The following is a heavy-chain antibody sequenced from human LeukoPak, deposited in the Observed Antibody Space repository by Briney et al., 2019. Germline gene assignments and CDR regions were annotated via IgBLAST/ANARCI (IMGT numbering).Heavy chain of an antibody. V-gene: IGHV4-34*01. CDR2: INHSGST. CDR3: ARLHLYGGNFYYFDY. D-gene: IGHD4-23*01. Sequence: KSSETLSLTCAVYGDSFSGYYWNWIRQPPGKGLEWIGEINHSGSTNYNPSLKSRVTISVDTSKNQFSLKVSSVTAADTAVYYCARLHLYGGNFYYFDYWGQGTLVTVSS. J-gene: IGHJ4*02. CDR1: GDSFSGYY.